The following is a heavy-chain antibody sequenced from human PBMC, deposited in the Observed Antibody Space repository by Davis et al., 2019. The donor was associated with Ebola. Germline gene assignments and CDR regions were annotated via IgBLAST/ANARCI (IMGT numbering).Heavy chain of an antibody. V-gene: IGHV1-2*04. CDR2: IYSSGSST. Sequence: ASVTVSCKASGYTFTRYYMHWVPQPPGQGLEWIGLIYSSGSSTSYAQKFQGWVTMTRDTSISTAYMELSRLRSDDTAVYSCARDLGDLYYYYGMDVWGQGTTVTVSS. D-gene: IGHD3-16*01. CDR3: ARDLGDLYYYYGMDV. CDR1: GYTFTRYY. J-gene: IGHJ6*02.